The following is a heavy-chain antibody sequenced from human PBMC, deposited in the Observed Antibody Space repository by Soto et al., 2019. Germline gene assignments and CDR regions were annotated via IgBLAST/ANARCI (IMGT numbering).Heavy chain of an antibody. J-gene: IGHJ4*02. CDR1: GFTFSSYG. V-gene: IGHV3-30*18. CDR3: AKDRGALRWSEEHYYFDY. D-gene: IGHD4-17*01. CDR2: ILYDGTKK. Sequence: GGSLRLSCAASGFTFSSYGMHWVRQAPGKGLEWVAVILYDGTKKYYADSMKGRFTISRDNSKNTLYLQMNSLRAEDTAVYYCAKDRGALRWSEEHYYFDYWGQGTRVSVSS.